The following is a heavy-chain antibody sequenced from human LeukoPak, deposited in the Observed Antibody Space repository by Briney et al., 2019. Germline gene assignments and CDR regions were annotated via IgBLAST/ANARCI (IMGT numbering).Heavy chain of an antibody. V-gene: IGHV4-39*07. CDR3: ARAEYGSGSYLNWFDP. Sequence: PSETLSLTCTVSGGSISSSSYYWGWIRQPPGKGLEWVVSIYYGGSTYYNPSLNSRVTISVDTSKNQFSLKLSSVTAADTAVYYCARAEYGSGSYLNWFDPWGQGTLVTVSS. CDR2: IYYGGST. J-gene: IGHJ5*02. D-gene: IGHD3-10*01. CDR1: GGSISSSSYY.